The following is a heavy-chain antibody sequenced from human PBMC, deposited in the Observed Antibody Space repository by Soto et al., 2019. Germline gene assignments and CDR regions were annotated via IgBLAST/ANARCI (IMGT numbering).Heavy chain of an antibody. CDR1: GDSISSYF. D-gene: IGHD6-19*01. J-gene: IGHJ5*02. V-gene: IGHV4-4*07. CDR3: AREKAVASTGRLDP. CDR2: VHTSGST. Sequence: SETLSLTCTVSGDSISSYFWSWIRQPAGKGLEWIGRVHTSGSTTYNPSLKSRVTMSVDTSKSQFSLKLTSVTAADTAVYYCAREKAVASTGRLDPWGQGTLVTVSS.